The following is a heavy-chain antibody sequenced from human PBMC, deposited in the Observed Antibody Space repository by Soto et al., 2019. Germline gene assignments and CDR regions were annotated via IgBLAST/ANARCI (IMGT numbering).Heavy chain of an antibody. V-gene: IGHV4-61*08. CDR3: ARYLTANEVFDI. CDR1: DVSISSGDYY. J-gene: IGHJ3*02. D-gene: IGHD7-27*01. Sequence: PSETLSLTCTVSDVSISSGDYYWSWIRQPPGKGLEWIGYFYYSGSTKYNPSLKSRVTISVDTSKNQFSLKLSSVTAADTAVYYCARYLTANEVFDIWGQGTMVTVSS. CDR2: FYYSGST.